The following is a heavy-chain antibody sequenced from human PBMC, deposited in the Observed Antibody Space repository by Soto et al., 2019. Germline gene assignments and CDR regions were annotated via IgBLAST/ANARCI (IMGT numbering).Heavy chain of an antibody. CDR1: GGSFSGYY. CDR3: ARGQGIAARRAYYYYMDV. Sequence: SETLSLTCAVYGGSFSGYYWSWIRQPPGKGLEWIGEINHSGSTNYNPSLKSRVTISVDTSKNQFSPKLSSVTAADTAVYYCARGQGIAARRAYYYYMDVWGKGTTVTVSS. J-gene: IGHJ6*03. D-gene: IGHD6-6*01. V-gene: IGHV4-34*01. CDR2: INHSGST.